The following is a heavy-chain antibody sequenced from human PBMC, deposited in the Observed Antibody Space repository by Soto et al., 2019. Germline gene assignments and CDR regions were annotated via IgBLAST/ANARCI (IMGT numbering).Heavy chain of an antibody. CDR1: GYTFTSYA. CDR2: IDAGNGNT. Sequence: ASVKVSCKASGYTFTSYAMHWVRQTPGQRLEWMGWIDAGNGNTKYSQKFQGRVTITRDTSASTAYMELSSLRSEDTAVYYCARDSWARGFDIWGQGTTDTVSS. V-gene: IGHV1-3*01. J-gene: IGHJ3*02. CDR3: ARDSWARGFDI. D-gene: IGHD3-10*01.